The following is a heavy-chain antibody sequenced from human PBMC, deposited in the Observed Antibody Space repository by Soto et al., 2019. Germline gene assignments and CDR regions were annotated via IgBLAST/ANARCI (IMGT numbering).Heavy chain of an antibody. CDR1: GGSISTYH. D-gene: IGHD1-26*01. Sequence: PSETLSLPCTVSGGSISTYHWSWIRQSPGQRLQWIGYIYNRGNTDYNPSLKRRATISVDTSKNQFSLKLASVTAADTAVYYCARDREHTHGRCVAPWGQGTLVTVS. V-gene: IGHV4-59*01. J-gene: IGHJ5*02. CDR2: IYNRGNT. CDR3: ARDREHTHGRCVAP.